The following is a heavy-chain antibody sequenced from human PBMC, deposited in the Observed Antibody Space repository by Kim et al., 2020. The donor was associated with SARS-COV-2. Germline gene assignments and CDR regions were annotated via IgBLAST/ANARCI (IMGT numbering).Heavy chain of an antibody. Sequence: YNPALQSGVTLYGDTSKNQVSLKLSSVTAADTAVYYCARGPLEVRGVIDYWGQGTLVTVSS. CDR3: ARGPLEVRGVIDY. D-gene: IGHD3-10*01. V-gene: IGHV4-31*02. J-gene: IGHJ4*02.